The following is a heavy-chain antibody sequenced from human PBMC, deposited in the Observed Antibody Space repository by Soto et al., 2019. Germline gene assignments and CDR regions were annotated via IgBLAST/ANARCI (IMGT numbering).Heavy chain of an antibody. Sequence: ASVKVSFKASGYTFTSYGISSVRQAPGQGLECIGWINAYNGNKNYAQKLQGRATMPTHKSTSTAYMELRSLRSDDTAVYYCARDYGRAEYQLPRPYYYYYGMAVWGQGTTVTVSS. D-gene: IGHD2-2*01. CDR1: GYTFTSYG. CDR3: ARDYGRAEYQLPRPYYYYYGMAV. CDR2: INAYNGNK. V-gene: IGHV1-18*04. J-gene: IGHJ6*02.